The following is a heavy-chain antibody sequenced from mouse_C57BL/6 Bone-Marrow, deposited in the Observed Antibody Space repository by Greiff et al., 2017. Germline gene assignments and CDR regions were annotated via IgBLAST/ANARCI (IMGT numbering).Heavy chain of an antibody. CDR1: GYTFTSYW. J-gene: IGHJ3*01. D-gene: IGHD4-1*01. CDR3: ASPGAWFAY. V-gene: IGHV1-50*01. CDR2: IDPSDSYT. Sequence: VQLQQPGAELVKPGASVKLSCKASGYTFTSYWMQWVKQRPGQGLEWIGEIDPSDSYTNYNQKFKGKATLTVDTSSSPAYMQLSSLTSEDSAVYYCASPGAWFAYWGQGTRVTVSA.